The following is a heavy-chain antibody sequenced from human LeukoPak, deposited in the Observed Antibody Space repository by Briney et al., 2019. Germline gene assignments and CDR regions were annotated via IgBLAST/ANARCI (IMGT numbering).Heavy chain of an antibody. Sequence: PSETLSLTCAVYGGSFSGYYWSWIRQPPGKGLEWIGEINHSGGTNYNPSLKSRVTISVDTSKNQFSLKLSSVTAADTAVYYCARGSLYCSGGSCNPRLLSSFDYWGQGTLVTVSS. CDR2: INHSGGT. V-gene: IGHV4-34*01. CDR1: GGSFSGYY. J-gene: IGHJ4*02. D-gene: IGHD2-15*01. CDR3: ARGSLYCSGGSCNPRLLSSFDY.